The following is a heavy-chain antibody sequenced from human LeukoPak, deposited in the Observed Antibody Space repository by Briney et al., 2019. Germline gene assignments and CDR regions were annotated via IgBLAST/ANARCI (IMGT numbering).Heavy chain of an antibody. CDR1: GFTFSNAW. J-gene: IGHJ4*02. V-gene: IGHV3-15*01. CDR3: ARLREIPVFGVVTKSTSYFDC. CDR2: IKSKTDGGTT. Sequence: GGSLRLSCAASGFTFSNAWMSWVRQAPGKGLEWVGRIKSKTDGGTTDYAAPVKGRFTISRDDSKNTLYLQMNSLKTEDTAVYYCARLREIPVFGVVTKSTSYFDCWGQGTLVTVSS. D-gene: IGHD3-3*01.